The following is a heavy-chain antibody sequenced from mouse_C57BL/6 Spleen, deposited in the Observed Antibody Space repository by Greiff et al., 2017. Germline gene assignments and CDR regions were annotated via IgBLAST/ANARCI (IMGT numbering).Heavy chain of an antibody. CDR3: ARQGLLLRYAMDY. Sequence: EVKLVESGGGLVKPGGSLKLSCAASGFTFSDYGMHWVRQAPEKGLEWVAYISSGSSTIYYADTVKGRFTISRDNAKNTLFLQMTSLRSEDTAMYYCARQGLLLRYAMDYWGQGTSVTVSS. V-gene: IGHV5-17*01. J-gene: IGHJ4*01. CDR2: ISSGSSTI. D-gene: IGHD1-1*01. CDR1: GFTFSDYG.